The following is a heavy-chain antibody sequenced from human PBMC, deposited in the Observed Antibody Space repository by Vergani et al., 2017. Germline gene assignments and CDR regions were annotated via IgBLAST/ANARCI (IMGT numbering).Heavy chain of an antibody. CDR2: IYYSGST. D-gene: IGHD6-19*01. Sequence: QVQLQESGPGLVKPSETLSLTCTVSGCSISSYYWSWIRQPPGKGLEWIGYIYYSGSTNYNPSLKSRVTISVDTSKNQFSLKRSSVTAADTAVYYCARDSSGWSNYYYYGMDVWGQGTTVTVSS. CDR1: GCSISSYY. J-gene: IGHJ6*02. CDR3: ARDSSGWSNYYYYGMDV. V-gene: IGHV4-59*01.